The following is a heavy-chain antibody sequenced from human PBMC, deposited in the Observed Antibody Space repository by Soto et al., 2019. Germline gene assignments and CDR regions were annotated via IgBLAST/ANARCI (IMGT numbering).Heavy chain of an antibody. J-gene: IGHJ4*02. Sequence: ASVKVSCKASEYTFSSYTLHWVRQAPGQRLEWMGWINAGNGDSKYSQKFQGRVSISRDTSASTATMELSSLTSEDTAVYYCARELQGLYYFDYWGQGTLVTVSS. CDR1: EYTFSSYT. V-gene: IGHV1-3*01. CDR3: ARELQGLYYFDY. D-gene: IGHD4-4*01. CDR2: INAGNGDS.